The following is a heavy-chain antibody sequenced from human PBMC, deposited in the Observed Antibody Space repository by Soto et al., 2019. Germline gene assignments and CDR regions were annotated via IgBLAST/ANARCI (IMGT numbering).Heavy chain of an antibody. Sequence: EVQLVESGGGLVQPGGSLRLSCAASGFTFSNYWMHWVRQAPGKGLVWVSRINSDGSTTSHADSVKGRFTISRDNANNTLYLQMNSLRAEDTAVYYCARLPGYSTGWTPFDFWGQGTQVTVSS. J-gene: IGHJ4*02. CDR1: GFTFSNYW. CDR3: ARLPGYSTGWTPFDF. D-gene: IGHD6-19*01. CDR2: INSDGSTT. V-gene: IGHV3-74*01.